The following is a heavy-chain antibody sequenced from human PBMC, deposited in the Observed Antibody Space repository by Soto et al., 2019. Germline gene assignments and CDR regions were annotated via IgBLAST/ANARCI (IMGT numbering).Heavy chain of an antibody. CDR1: GGSISSGDYY. CDR3: ARGGYSGYDYPAVTVY. V-gene: IGHV4-30-4*01. CDR2: IYYSGST. Sequence: SETLSLTCTFSGGSISSGDYYLSWIRQPPGKGLEWIGYIYYSGSTYYNPSLKSRVTISVDTSKNQFSLKLSSVTAADTAVYYCARGGYSGYDYPAVTVYWGQGTLVTVSS. J-gene: IGHJ4*02. D-gene: IGHD5-12*01.